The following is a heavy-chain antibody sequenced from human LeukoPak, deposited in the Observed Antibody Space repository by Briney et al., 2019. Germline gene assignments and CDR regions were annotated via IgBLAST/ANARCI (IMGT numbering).Heavy chain of an antibody. Sequence: QTGGSRRLSCAVSGFTIRIYGMHWVRHAPGKGLEWVAMISHDGGAEHYGDSVKGRFTISRDDSKNTLYLQMNSLSTEDTALYYCAKDWGSSDWYNYFDPWGQGTLVTVSS. D-gene: IGHD6-19*01. J-gene: IGHJ5*02. CDR1: GFTIRIYG. V-gene: IGHV3-30*18. CDR3: AKDWGSSDWYNYFDP. CDR2: ISHDGGAE.